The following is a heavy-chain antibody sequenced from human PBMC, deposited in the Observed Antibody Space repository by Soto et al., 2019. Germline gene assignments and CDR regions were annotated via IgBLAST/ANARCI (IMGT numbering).Heavy chain of an antibody. CDR2: IYYSGST. J-gene: IGHJ4*02. CDR3: ARSWGGRQLWSFFFDY. CDR1: GGSISSGDYY. V-gene: IGHV4-61*08. D-gene: IGHD3-16*01. Sequence: PSETLSLTCTVSGGSISSGDYYWSWIRQPPGKGLEWIGYIYYSGSTIYNPSLKSRVTISVDTSKNQLSLKLSSVTAADTAVYFCARSWGGRQLWSFFFDYWGQGRLVTVSS.